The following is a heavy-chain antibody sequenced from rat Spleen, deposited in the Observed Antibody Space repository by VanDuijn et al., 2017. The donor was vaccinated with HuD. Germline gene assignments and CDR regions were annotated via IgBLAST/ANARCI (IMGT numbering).Heavy chain of an antibody. CDR1: GFTFSNYG. J-gene: IGHJ1*01. V-gene: IGHV5S14*01. D-gene: IGHD1-6*01. CDR2: ISTNGGYT. CDR3: ARALTTDYYWYFDF. Sequence: EVQLVESGGGLVQPGRSLKLSCAASGFTFSNYGMAWVRQTPTKDLEWVASISTNGGYTYYRDSVRGRFTISRDNAKNTQYLQMDSLRSEDTATYYCARALTTDYYWYFDFWGPGTMVTVSS.